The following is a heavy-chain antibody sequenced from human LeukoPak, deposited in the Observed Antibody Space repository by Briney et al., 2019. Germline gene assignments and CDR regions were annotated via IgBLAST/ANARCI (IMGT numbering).Heavy chain of an antibody. V-gene: IGHV1-2*02. CDR1: GYTFTGYY. D-gene: IGHD5-18*01. Sequence: GASVKVSCKASGYTFTGYYMHSVRQAAGQGLGWMGWMNPNSGGTKYAQTFKGRVTMTRDMSISTAYMELSSLRSDDTAVYYCARDGDTYGYYYYGMDVWGQGTTVTVSS. J-gene: IGHJ6*02. CDR3: ARDGDTYGYYYYGMDV. CDR2: MNPNSGGT.